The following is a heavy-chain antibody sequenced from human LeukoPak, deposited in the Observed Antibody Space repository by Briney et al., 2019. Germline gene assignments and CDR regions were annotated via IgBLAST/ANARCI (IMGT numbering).Heavy chain of an antibody. CDR1: GYTFTRYA. J-gene: IGHJ4*01. Sequence: ASVKVSCKASGYTFTRYAMHWVRQAPGQRLEWMGRINAGNGNTKYSQKFQGRVTITRDTSASTAYMELSSLRSEDTAVYYCARDGDSSGWYTIYYFDYWGHGTLSPSPQ. CDR2: INAGNGNT. V-gene: IGHV1-3*01. CDR3: ARDGDSSGWYTIYYFDY. D-gene: IGHD6-19*01.